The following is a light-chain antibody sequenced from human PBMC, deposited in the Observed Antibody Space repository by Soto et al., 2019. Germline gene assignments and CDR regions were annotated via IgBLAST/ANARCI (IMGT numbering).Light chain of an antibody. CDR2: EVT. V-gene: IGLV2-8*01. Sequence: QSALTQPPSASGSPGHSVTISCTGTSSDVGAYNFVSWYQQLPGKAPKLKNYEVTNRPSGVPDRFSGSKSGNTAYLTVSGLQDDDEADYYCSSYEGSIKIYVIGTETK. CDR3: SSYEGSIKIYV. CDR1: SSDVGAYNF. J-gene: IGLJ1*01.